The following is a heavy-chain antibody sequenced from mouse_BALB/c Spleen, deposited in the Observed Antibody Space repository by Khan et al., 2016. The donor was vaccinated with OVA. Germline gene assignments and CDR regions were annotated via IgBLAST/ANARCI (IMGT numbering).Heavy chain of an antibody. D-gene: IGHD2-2*01. CDR1: GYPFTSYY. V-gene: IGHV1S135*01. CDR2: IDPFIGGI. CDR3: TRHGYVAWFTY. J-gene: IGHJ3*01. Sequence: VQLKESGPELMKPGASVKISCKASGYPFTSYYIHWVMQSHGKSLEWIGYIDPFIGGITYNQKFKGKATLTVDKSSSTAYIHLSNLTSNDSTVYYCTRHGYVAWFTYWGQGTLVTVSA.